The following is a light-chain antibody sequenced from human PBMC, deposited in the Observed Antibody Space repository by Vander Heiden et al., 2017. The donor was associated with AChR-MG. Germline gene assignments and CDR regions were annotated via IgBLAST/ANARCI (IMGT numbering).Light chain of an antibody. CDR2: KDK. V-gene: IGLV3-25*03. CDR3: QSADTSGTYQV. Sequence: SYELTQPPSVSVSPGQTARITCPGDALPKQYAYWYQQKPGQAPVLVIYKDKERPSGIPERFSGSSSGTTVTLTISVLQAEDEADYYCQSADTSGTYQVFDGGTKLTVL. J-gene: IGLJ3*02. CDR1: ALPKQY.